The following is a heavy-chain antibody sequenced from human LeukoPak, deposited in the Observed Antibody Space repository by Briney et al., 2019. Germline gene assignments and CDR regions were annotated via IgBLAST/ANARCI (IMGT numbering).Heavy chain of an antibody. V-gene: IGHV3-7*01. CDR1: GFTFSSYW. CDR3: EREWNDFWSGKSFDY. CDR2: IKQDGSEK. J-gene: IGHJ4*02. Sequence: GGSLRLSCAASGFTFSSYWMSWVRQTPGKGLEWVANIKQDGSEKYYVDSVKGRFTISRDNAKNSLYLQMNSLRAEDTAVYYCEREWNDFWSGKSFDYWGQGTLVTVSS. D-gene: IGHD3-3*01.